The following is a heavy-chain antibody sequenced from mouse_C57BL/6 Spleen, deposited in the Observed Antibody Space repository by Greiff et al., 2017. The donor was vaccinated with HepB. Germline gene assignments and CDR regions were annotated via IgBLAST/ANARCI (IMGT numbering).Heavy chain of an antibody. CDR3: TSYSNYLFAY. Sequence: EVQLQQSGAELVRPGASVKLSCTASGFNIKDDYMHWVKQRPEQGLEWIGWIDPENGDTEYASKFQGKATIKADTSSNTAYLQLSSLTSEDTAVYYCTSYSNYLFAYWGQGTLVTVSA. V-gene: IGHV14-4*01. J-gene: IGHJ3*01. CDR2: IDPENGDT. D-gene: IGHD2-5*01. CDR1: GFNIKDDY.